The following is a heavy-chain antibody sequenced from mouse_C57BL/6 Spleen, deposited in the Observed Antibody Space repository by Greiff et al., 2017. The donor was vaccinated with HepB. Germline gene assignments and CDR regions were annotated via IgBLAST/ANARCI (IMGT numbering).Heavy chain of an antibody. CDR1: GYTFTSYW. D-gene: IGHD1-1*01. CDR2: IHPNSGST. CDR3: ARSDYGSSSYYAMDY. Sequence: QVQLQQSGAELVKPGASVKLSCKASGYTFTSYWMHWVKQRPGQGLEWIGMIHPNSGSTNYNEKFKSKATLTVDKSSSTAYMQLSSLTSEDSAVYYWARSDYGSSSYYAMDYWGQGTSVTVSS. J-gene: IGHJ4*01. V-gene: IGHV1-64*01.